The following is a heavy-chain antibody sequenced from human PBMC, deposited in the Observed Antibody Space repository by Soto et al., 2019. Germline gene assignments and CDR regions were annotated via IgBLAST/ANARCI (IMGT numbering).Heavy chain of an antibody. Sequence: QLQLQESGPGLVKPSETLSLTCTVSGGSISSSSYYWGWIRQPPGKGLEWIGSIYYSGSTYYNPSLKSRVTISVDTSKNQFSLKLSSVTAADTAVYYCARQPVGATTAEYFQHWGQGTLVTVSS. CDR3: ARQPVGATTAEYFQH. D-gene: IGHD1-26*01. CDR2: IYYSGST. J-gene: IGHJ1*01. V-gene: IGHV4-39*01. CDR1: GGSISSSSYY.